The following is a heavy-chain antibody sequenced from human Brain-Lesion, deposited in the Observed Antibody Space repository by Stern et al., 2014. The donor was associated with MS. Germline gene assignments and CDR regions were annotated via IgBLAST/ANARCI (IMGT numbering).Heavy chain of an antibody. CDR1: GNSFTHFY. CDR2: INHNSGGT. D-gene: IGHD2-2*01. J-gene: IGHJ4*02. CDR3: ARGGRYYADY. V-gene: IGHV1-2*04. Sequence: VQLVEPGAEVKKPGASVRVSCEASGNSFTHFYIHWVRQAPGQGLEWMGWINHNSGGTKFAQKFQGWVTITRDTSMTTAYMEVTSLTSDDTAVYYCARGGRYYADYWGQGTLVTVSS.